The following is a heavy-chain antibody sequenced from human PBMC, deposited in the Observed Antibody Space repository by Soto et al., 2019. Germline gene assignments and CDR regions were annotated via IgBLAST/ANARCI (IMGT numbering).Heavy chain of an antibody. CDR3: ASRSAVIAAAGPLGMDV. J-gene: IGHJ6*02. CDR1: GFTFSSYS. V-gene: IGHV3-21*01. CDR2: ISSSSSYI. D-gene: IGHD6-13*01. Sequence: EVQLVESGGGLVKPGGSLRLFCAASGFTFSSYSMNWVRQAPGKGLEWVSSISSSSSYIYYADSVKGRFTISRDNAKNSLYLQMNSLRAEDTAVYYCASRSAVIAAAGPLGMDVWGQGTTVTVSS.